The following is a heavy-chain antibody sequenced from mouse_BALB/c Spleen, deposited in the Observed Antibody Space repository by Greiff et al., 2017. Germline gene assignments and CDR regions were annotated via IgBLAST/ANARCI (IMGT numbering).Heavy chain of an antibody. J-gene: IGHJ4*01. Sequence: VQLQQSGTVLARPGASVKMSCKASGYSFTSYWMHWVKQRPGQGLEWIGAIYPGNSDTSYNQKFKGKAKLTAVTSASTAYMELSSLTNEDSAVYYCTRWRYDFYYAMDYWGQGTSVTVSS. CDR2: IYPGNSDT. CDR1: GYSFTSYW. CDR3: TRWRYDFYYAMDY. V-gene: IGHV1-5*01. D-gene: IGHD2-14*01.